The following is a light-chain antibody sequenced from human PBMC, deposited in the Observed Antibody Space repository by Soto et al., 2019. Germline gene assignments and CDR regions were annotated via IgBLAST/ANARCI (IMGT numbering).Light chain of an antibody. CDR2: DAS. Sequence: EIVLTQSPATLSLSPGERATLSCRASQSVGTYLAWYQQKPGQAPRLLISDASNRATGVPARFSGGGSGPDFTFTISSLEPEDFAVYYCQQCSNWPPLYSFGQGTKLEIK. CDR3: QQCSNWPPLYS. J-gene: IGKJ2*01. V-gene: IGKV3-11*01. CDR1: QSVGTY.